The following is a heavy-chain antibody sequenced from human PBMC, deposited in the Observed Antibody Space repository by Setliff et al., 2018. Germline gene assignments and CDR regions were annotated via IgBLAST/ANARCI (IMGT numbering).Heavy chain of an antibody. J-gene: IGHJ6*03. D-gene: IGHD3-9*01. CDR2: INHSGST. CDR3: ARHTAVHISPSGLGYYYIDV. CDR1: GGTFSDYY. V-gene: IGHV4-34*08. Sequence: PSETLSLTCAAYGGTFSDYYWTWIRQPPGKGLEWVGEINHSGSTNYNPSLKSRVTISVDTSKNQFSLKLSSVTAADTAVYFCARHTAVHISPSGLGYYYIDVWAKGTSVTVSS.